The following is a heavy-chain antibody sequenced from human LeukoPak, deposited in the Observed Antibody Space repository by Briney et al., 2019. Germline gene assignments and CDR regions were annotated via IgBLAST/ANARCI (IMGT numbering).Heavy chain of an antibody. Sequence: PSETLSLTCTVSGGSISRGGYHWSWIRQPAGKGLEWIGRFHTSGTPNYNPSLKSRVTILVDTSRNQFSLKLSSVTAADTAVYYCARGSIPDYWGQGILVTVSS. CDR2: FHTSGTP. V-gene: IGHV4-61*02. CDR3: ARGSIPDY. CDR1: GGSISRGGYH. D-gene: IGHD2-21*01. J-gene: IGHJ4*02.